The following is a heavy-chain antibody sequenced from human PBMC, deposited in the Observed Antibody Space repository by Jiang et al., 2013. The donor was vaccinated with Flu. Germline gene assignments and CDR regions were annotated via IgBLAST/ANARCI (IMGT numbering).Heavy chain of an antibody. V-gene: IGHV3-30*18. CDR2: ISYDGSNK. CDR3: AKVIPYCSSTSCYAPRGGGSRTLNYYYGMDV. J-gene: IGHJ6*02. Sequence: VISYDGSNKYYADSVKGRFTISRDNSKNTLYLQMNSLRAEDTAVYYCAKVIPYCSSTSCYAPRGGGSRTLNYYYGMDVWGQGTTVTVSS. D-gene: IGHD2-2*01.